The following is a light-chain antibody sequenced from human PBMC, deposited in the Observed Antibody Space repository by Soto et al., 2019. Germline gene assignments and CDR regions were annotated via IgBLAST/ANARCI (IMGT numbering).Light chain of an antibody. V-gene: IGKV1-27*01. J-gene: IGKJ1*01. Sequence: DIQMTQSPSSLSASVGDRVTITCRASQGISTYLVWYQQQPGTVPKLLIFAASTLQSGVPSRFSGSGSGTDFTLTISSLQPEDVATYYCQNYNGAPWTCGQGTKAEIK. CDR2: AAS. CDR3: QNYNGAPWT. CDR1: QGISTY.